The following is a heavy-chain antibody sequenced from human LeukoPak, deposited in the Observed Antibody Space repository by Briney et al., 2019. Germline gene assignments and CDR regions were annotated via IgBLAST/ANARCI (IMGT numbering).Heavy chain of an antibody. Sequence: QPGGSLRLSCAASGFTFSSYEMNWVRQAPGKGLEWISYISSSGSTIYYADSVKGRFTISRDNAKNSLYLQMNSLRAEDTAVYSCARKSYYYDSSGYFFDYWGQGTLVTVSS. CDR1: GFTFSSYE. CDR3: ARKSYYYDSSGYFFDY. D-gene: IGHD3-22*01. V-gene: IGHV3-48*03. J-gene: IGHJ4*02. CDR2: ISSSGSTI.